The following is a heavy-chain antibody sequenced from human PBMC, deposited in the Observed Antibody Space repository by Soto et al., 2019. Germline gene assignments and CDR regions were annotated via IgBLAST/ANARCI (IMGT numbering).Heavy chain of an antibody. Sequence: GASVKVSCKASGYTFTGYYMHWVRQAPGQGLEWMGWINPNSGGTNYAQKLQGRVTMTTDTSTSTAYMELRSLSSDDTAVYYCARFPQFLWFGESHLFFDYWGQGTLVTVS. CDR3: ARFPQFLWFGESHLFFDY. CDR1: GYTFTGYY. D-gene: IGHD3-10*01. CDR2: INPNSGGT. J-gene: IGHJ4*02. V-gene: IGHV1-2*02.